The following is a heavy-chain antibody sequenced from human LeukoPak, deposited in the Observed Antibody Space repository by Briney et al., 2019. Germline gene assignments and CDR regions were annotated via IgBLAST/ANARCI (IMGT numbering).Heavy chain of an antibody. Sequence: GGSLRLSCAASGFTFSSYWMHWVRQAPGKGLVGVSRINSDGSTTYYADSVKGRFTISRDNAKNTLYLHMNSVRAEDTAVYYCARDGDIAAVDYWGQGTLVTVSS. D-gene: IGHD6-13*01. V-gene: IGHV3-74*01. CDR3: ARDGDIAAVDY. J-gene: IGHJ4*02. CDR2: INSDGSTT. CDR1: GFTFSSYW.